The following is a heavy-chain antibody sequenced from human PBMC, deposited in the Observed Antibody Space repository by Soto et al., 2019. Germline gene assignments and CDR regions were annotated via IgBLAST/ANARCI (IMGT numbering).Heavy chain of an antibody. CDR1: GYTFTGYY. D-gene: IGHD5-18*01. J-gene: IGHJ5*02. V-gene: IGHV1-2*02. CDR3: ARARDTYNWFDP. CDR2: INPNSGGT. Sequence: ASVKVSCKASGYTFTGYYMHWVRQAPGQGLEWMGWINPNSGGTNYAQKFQGRVTMTRDTSISTAYMELSRLRSDDTAVYYCARARDTYNWFDPWGQGTLVTVSS.